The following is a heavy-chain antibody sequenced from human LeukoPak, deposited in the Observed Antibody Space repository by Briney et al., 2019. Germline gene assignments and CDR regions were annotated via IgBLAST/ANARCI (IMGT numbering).Heavy chain of an antibody. CDR3: ARDGPPVDNWGSPGDYMDV. D-gene: IGHD7-27*01. CDR2: IIPILGIA. J-gene: IGHJ6*03. Sequence: SVKVSCKASGYTFTGYYMHWVRQAPGQGLEWMGRIIPILGIANYAQKFQGRVTITADKSTSTAYMELSSLRSEDTAVYYCARDGPPVDNWGSPGDYMDVWGKGTTVTVSS. CDR1: GYTFTGYY. V-gene: IGHV1-69*04.